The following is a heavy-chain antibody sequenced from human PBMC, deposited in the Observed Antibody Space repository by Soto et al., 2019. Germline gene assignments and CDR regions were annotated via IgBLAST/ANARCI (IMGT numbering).Heavy chain of an antibody. J-gene: IGHJ4*02. V-gene: IGHV1-18*01. CDR1: GFTFTSSA. D-gene: IGHD4-17*01. Sequence: GASVKVSCKASGFTFTSSAVQWVRQARGQRLEWIGWISAYNGNTNYAQKLQGRVTMTTDTSTSTAYKELRSLRSDDTAVYYCARDRYGDDYWGQGTLVTVSS. CDR3: ARDRYGDDY. CDR2: ISAYNGNT.